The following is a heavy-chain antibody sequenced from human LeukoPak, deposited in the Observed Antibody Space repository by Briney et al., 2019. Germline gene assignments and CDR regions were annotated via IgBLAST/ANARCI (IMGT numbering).Heavy chain of an antibody. D-gene: IGHD3-22*01. CDR3: ARGVSYYDSSGYYNEYFQH. Sequence: SETLSLTCTVPGGSISSNYWSWLRQPPGKGLEWIGYIYYSGRTNYHPSLKSRVTISVDTSKNQFSLKLSSVTAADTAVYYCARGVSYYDSSGYYNEYFQHWGQGTLVTVSS. J-gene: IGHJ1*01. V-gene: IGHV4-59*08. CDR1: GGSISSNY. CDR2: IYYSGRT.